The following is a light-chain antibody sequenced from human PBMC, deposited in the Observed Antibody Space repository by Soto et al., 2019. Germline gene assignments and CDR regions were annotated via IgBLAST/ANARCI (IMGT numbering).Light chain of an antibody. V-gene: IGKV3-20*01. Sequence: EIVLTQSPGTLSLSPGERATLSCRASQSVSATYLAWYQQKPGQAPRLLIYGAYSRATGIPDRFSGSGSGTDFTLTISRVEPEYFAVYYCQQYGSSPPYSFGQGTKLEIK. CDR1: QSVSATY. J-gene: IGKJ2*03. CDR3: QQYGSSPPYS. CDR2: GAY.